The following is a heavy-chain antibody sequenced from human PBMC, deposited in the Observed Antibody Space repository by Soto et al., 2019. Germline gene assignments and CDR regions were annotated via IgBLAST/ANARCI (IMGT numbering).Heavy chain of an antibody. CDR3: ARLSRPNYYDTSGFFKDNWFDP. D-gene: IGHD3-22*01. CDR1: GGTFNSYD. V-gene: IGHV1-69*01. J-gene: IGHJ5*02. CDR2: IIPIVETP. Sequence: QVQLVQSGAEVKKPGSSMKVSCKASGGTFNSYDINWVRQAPGQGLEWMGGIIPIVETPKYAQKFQGRVTITADESTNTVYMELSSLRSVDTAMYYCARLSRPNYYDTSGFFKDNWFDPWGQGTLVTVSS.